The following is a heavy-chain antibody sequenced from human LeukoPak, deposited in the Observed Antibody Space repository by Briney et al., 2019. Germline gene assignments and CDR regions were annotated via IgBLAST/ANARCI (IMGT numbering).Heavy chain of an antibody. J-gene: IGHJ4*02. CDR1: GDSVSSNSAA. CDR3: ARTLRDTAMEGGVYPPAYYFDY. CDR2: TYYRSKWYN. D-gene: IGHD5-18*01. V-gene: IGHV6-1*01. Sequence: SQTLSLTCDISGDSVSSNSAAWNWIRQSPSGGLEWLGRTYYRSKWYNDYALSVKSRITVTPDTSENQFSLQLNSVILEDTAVYYCARTLRDTAMEGGVYPPAYYFDYWGQGTLVTVSS.